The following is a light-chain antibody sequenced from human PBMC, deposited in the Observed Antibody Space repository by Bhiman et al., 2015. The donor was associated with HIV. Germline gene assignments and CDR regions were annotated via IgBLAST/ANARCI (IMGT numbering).Light chain of an antibody. CDR1: SSNIGNNY. V-gene: IGLV1-51*02. J-gene: IGLJ1*01. CDR3: GTWHSALSGGGV. Sequence: QSLLTQPPSVSAAPGQKVTISCSGSSSNIGNNYVSWYQQLPGTAPKLLIYENNKRPSGIPDRFSGSKSGTSATLGITGLQTGDEADYYCGTWHSALSGGGVFVTGTRVTVL. CDR2: ENN.